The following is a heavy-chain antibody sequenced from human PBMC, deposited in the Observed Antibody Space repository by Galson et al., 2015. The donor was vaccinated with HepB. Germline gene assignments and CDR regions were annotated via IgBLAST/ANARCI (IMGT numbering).Heavy chain of an antibody. CDR3: ATVRSSWYYFDS. V-gene: IGHV1-69*01. CDR1: GYTFTSYA. Sequence: SCKASGYTFTSYAMHWVRQAPGQGLEWMGGIIPIFGTANYAQKFQGRVTITADESISTAYLQWSSLKASDTAIYYCATVRSSWYYFDSWAREPWSPSPQ. J-gene: IGHJ4*02. CDR2: IIPIFGTA. D-gene: IGHD6-13*01.